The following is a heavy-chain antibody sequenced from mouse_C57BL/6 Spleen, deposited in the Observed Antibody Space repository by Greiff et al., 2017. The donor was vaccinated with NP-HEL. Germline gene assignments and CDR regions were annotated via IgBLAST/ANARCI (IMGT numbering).Heavy chain of an antibody. J-gene: IGHJ2*01. D-gene: IGHD1-1*01. CDR2: IHPNSGST. Sequence: HVQLKQPGAELVKPGASVKLSCKASGYTFTSYWMHWVKQRPGQGLEWIGMIHPNSGSTNYTATFRSKATLTVDKSSSPAYMQLSSLTSEYSAVYYCARDFGTTVVAPRYYFDYWGQGTTLTVSS. V-gene: IGHV1-64*01. CDR1: GYTFTSYW. CDR3: ARDFGTTVVAPRYYFDY.